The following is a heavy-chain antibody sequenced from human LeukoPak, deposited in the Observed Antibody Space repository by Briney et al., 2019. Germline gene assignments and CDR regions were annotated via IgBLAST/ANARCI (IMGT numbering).Heavy chain of an antibody. Sequence: SETLSLTCTVSAGSLSSSSYYWGWIRQPPGKRLEWIGSIYYSGSTYYNPSLKSRVTISVDTSKNQFSLKLSSVTAADTAVYYGAGSSSSWYQVYWGQGTLVTVSS. D-gene: IGHD6-13*01. V-gene: IGHV4-39*01. J-gene: IGHJ4*02. CDR2: IYYSGST. CDR1: AGSLSSSSYY. CDR3: AGSSSSWYQVY.